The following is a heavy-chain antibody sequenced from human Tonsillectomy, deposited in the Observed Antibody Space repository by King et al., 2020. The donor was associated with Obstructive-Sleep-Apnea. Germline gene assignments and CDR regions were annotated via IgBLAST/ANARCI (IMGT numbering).Heavy chain of an antibody. CDR3: ARSVVGDKGVYYYYGMDV. J-gene: IGHJ6*02. CDR2: ISAYNGNT. D-gene: IGHD1-26*01. Sequence: QLVQSGAEVKKPGASVKVSCKASGYTFTSYGISWVRQAPGQGLEWMGWISAYNGNTNYAQKLQGRVTMTTDTSTSTAYKELRSLRSDDTAGDYCARSVVGDKGVYYYYGMDVWGQGTTATVSS. CDR1: GYTFTSYG. V-gene: IGHV1-18*04.